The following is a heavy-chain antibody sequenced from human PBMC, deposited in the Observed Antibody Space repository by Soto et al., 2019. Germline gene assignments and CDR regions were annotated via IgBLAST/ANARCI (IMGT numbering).Heavy chain of an antibody. D-gene: IGHD2-8*01. J-gene: IGHJ3*02. CDR2: IYYSGST. V-gene: IGHV4-59*01. Sequence: PSETLSLTCTVSGGSISSYYWSWIRRPPGKGLEWIGYIYYSGSTNYNPSLKSRVTISVDTSKNQFSLKLSSVTAADTAVYYCAREKPYVLGAAFDIWGQGTMVTVSS. CDR3: AREKPYVLGAAFDI. CDR1: GGSISSYY.